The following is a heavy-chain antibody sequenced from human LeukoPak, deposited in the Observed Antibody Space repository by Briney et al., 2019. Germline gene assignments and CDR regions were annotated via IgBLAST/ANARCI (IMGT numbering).Heavy chain of an antibody. CDR2: ISGSGGST. CDR3: ARVGADCSDGNCY. J-gene: IGHJ4*02. CDR1: GFTFSSYA. Sequence: VQPGGSLRLSCAASGFTFSSYAMSWVRQAPGKGLVWVSAISGSGGSTYYADSVKGRFTISRDNSKNTLYLQMNSLRAEDTAVYYCARVGADCSDGNCYWGQGTLVTVSS. V-gene: IGHV3-23*01. D-gene: IGHD2-15*01.